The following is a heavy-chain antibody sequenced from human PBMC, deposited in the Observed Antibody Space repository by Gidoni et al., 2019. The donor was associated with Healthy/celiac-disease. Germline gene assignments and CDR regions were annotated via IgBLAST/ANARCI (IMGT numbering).Heavy chain of an antibody. CDR1: GFTFSSYS. D-gene: IGHD2-15*01. Sequence: EVQLVESGGGLVKPGGSLSPSCAASGFTFSSYSMNWFRQAPGKGLEWVSSISSSSSYIYYADSVKGRFTISRDNAKNSLYLQMNSLRAEDTAVYYCARDLIADRWYYYYGMDVWGQGTTVTVSS. CDR2: ISSSSSYI. V-gene: IGHV3-21*01. J-gene: IGHJ6*02. CDR3: ARDLIADRWYYYYGMDV.